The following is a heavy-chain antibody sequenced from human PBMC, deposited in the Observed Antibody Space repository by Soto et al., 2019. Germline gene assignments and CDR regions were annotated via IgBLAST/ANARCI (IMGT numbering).Heavy chain of an antibody. Sequence: QVQLVQSGAEVKKPGSSVKVSCKASGGTLSSFAISWVRQAPGQGLEWIGGIIPLWGSTSSAQKFQGRVTITAAESTNTAYMELNGLRSEDTAVYYCARDSSSWYFFDYWGQGTLVTVSS. V-gene: IGHV1-69*01. J-gene: IGHJ4*02. CDR1: GGTLSSFA. D-gene: IGHD6-13*01. CDR3: ARDSSSWYFFDY. CDR2: IIPLWGST.